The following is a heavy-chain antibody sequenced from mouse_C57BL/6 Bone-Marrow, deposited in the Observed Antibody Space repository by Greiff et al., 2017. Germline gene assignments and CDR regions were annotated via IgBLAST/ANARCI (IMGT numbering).Heavy chain of an antibody. CDR1: GYTFTSDW. V-gene: IGHV1-72*01. D-gene: IGHD2-1*01. CDR3: AHGNYFYWYFAV. CDR2: IDPKSGGT. J-gene: IGHJ1*03. Sequence: QVQLKQPGTELVKPGASVKLSCKASGYTFTSDWMHWVKQRPGQGLEWIGRIDPKSGGTKYNEKFKSKATLTVDKPSSTAYMPLSSLTSEYSAVYYCAHGNYFYWYFAVWGTGTTVTVSS.